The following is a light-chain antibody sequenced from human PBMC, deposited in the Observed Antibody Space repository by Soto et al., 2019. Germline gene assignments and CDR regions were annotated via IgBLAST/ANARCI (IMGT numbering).Light chain of an antibody. Sequence: SYELTQPPSVSVAPGKTAKITCGGNNIGSKSVHWYQQKPGQAPVLVIYYDSARPSGIPERFSGSNSGNTATLTISRVEAGDEAVYYCQLWDSSSDHVVFGGGTKLTVL. J-gene: IGLJ2*01. V-gene: IGLV3-21*04. CDR1: NIGSKS. CDR3: QLWDSSSDHVV. CDR2: YDS.